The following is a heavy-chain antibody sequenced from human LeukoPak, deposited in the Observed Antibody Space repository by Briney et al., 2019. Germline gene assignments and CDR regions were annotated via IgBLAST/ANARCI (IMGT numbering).Heavy chain of an antibody. D-gene: IGHD3-16*01. CDR3: ARDNDSRDPPHFDY. J-gene: IGHJ4*02. CDR2: ILPMIDTP. CDR1: GDTFSSSI. V-gene: IGHV1-69*06. Sequence: ASVKVSCKASGDTFSSSIISWVRQAPGQGLEWMGGILPMIDTPNYAQKFQGRVTITADKVTATAYMELSSLRSEDTAVYYCARDNDSRDPPHFDYWGQGTLVTVSS.